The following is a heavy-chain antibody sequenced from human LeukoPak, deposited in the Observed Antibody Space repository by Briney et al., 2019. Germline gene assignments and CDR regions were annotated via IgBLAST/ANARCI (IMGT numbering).Heavy chain of an antibody. J-gene: IGHJ4*02. CDR2: INQDGSEK. CDR3: ARVAKYYYGSETYYFFEH. Sequence: GESLRLSCAASGFTFTTYWMSWVRQAPGKGLEWVANINQDGSEKYFVDSVKGRFTISRDNAKNSLYLQMNSLRVEDTAVYYCARVAKYYYGSETYYFFEHWGQGTLVTVSS. V-gene: IGHV3-7*01. CDR1: GFTFTTYW. D-gene: IGHD3-10*01.